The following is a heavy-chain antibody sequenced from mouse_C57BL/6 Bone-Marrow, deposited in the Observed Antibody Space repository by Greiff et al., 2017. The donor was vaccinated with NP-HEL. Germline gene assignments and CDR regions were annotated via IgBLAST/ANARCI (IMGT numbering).Heavy chain of an antibody. CDR1: GYTFTSYW. V-gene: IGHV1-64*01. D-gene: IGHD3-2*02. CDR3: ARSGSSGYGAY. Sequence: VKLQQPGAELVKPGASVKLSCKASGYTFTSYWMHWVKQRPGQGLEWIGMIHPNSGSTNYNEKFKSKATLTVDKSSSTAYMQLSSLTSEDSAVYYCARSGSSGYGAYWGQGTLVTVSA. J-gene: IGHJ3*01. CDR2: IHPNSGST.